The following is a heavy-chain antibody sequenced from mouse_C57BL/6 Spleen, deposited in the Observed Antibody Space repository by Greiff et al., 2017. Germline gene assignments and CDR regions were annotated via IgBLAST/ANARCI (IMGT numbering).Heavy chain of an antibody. CDR1: GFTFSDYY. CDR2: INYDGSST. CDR3: AREGHEPSYAMDY. V-gene: IGHV5-16*01. Sequence: EVKVVESEGGLVQPGSSMKLSCTASGFTFSDYYMAWVRQVPEKGLEWVANINYDGSSTYYLDSLKSRFIISRDNAKNILYLQMSSLKSEDTATYYCAREGHEPSYAMDYWGQGTSVTVSS. J-gene: IGHJ4*01.